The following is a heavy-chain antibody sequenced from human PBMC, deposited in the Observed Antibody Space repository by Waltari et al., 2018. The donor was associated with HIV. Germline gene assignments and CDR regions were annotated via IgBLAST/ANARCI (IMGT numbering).Heavy chain of an antibody. Sequence: QVQPVQSGAELKKPGSSVKVSCRASGGIFSSTGITWVRQAPGQGLEWMGGFIPIFGTPNYAQKFQGRVTITADESTGTAYMELRSLRSEDTAVYYCARRFTWNKSYYYYGLAVWGQGTTVTVSS. D-gene: IGHD3-10*01. J-gene: IGHJ6*02. CDR1: GGIFSSTG. CDR2: FIPIFGTP. V-gene: IGHV1-69*01. CDR3: ARRFTWNKSYYYYGLAV.